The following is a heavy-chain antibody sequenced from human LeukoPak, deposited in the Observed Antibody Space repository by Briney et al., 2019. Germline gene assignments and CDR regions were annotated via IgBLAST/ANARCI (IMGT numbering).Heavy chain of an antibody. J-gene: IGHJ4*02. V-gene: IGHV3-30*04. CDR2: ISYDGSNK. Sequence: GGSLRLSCAASGFTFSSYAMHWVRQAPGKGLEWVAVISYDGSNKYYADSVKGRFTISRDNSKNTLYLQMNSLRAEDTAVYYCARVFYSSGWNGNFDYWGQGTLVTVSS. CDR3: ARVFYSSGWNGNFDY. CDR1: GFTFSSYA. D-gene: IGHD6-19*01.